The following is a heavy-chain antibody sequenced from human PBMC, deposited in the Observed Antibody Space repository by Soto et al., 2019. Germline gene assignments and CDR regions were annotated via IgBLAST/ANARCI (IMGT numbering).Heavy chain of an antibody. Sequence: SETLSLTCTVSGGSISSGDYYWSWIRQPPGKGLEWIGYIYYSGSTYYNPSLKSRVTISVDTSKNQFSLKLSSVTAADTAVYYCARDKVGYSYGELDYWGQGTLVTVSS. J-gene: IGHJ4*02. CDR3: ARDKVGYSYGELDY. V-gene: IGHV4-30-4*02. D-gene: IGHD5-18*01. CDR1: GGSISSGDYY. CDR2: IYYSGST.